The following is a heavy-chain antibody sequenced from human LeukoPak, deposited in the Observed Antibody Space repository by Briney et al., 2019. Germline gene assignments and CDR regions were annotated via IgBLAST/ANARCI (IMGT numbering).Heavy chain of an antibody. V-gene: IGHV3-23*01. CDR2: VSNRGGST. D-gene: IGHD3-10*01. J-gene: IGHJ4*02. CDR3: AKDRDPYDYGSGSYYNGVFDY. Sequence: GGSLRLSCAASDFSFSNYAMSWVRQAPGKGLEWVSAVSNRGGSTYYADSVKGRFTISRDNSKNTLYLQMNSLRAEDTAVYYCAKDRDPYDYGSGSYYNGVFDYWGQGTLVTVSS. CDR1: DFSFSNYA.